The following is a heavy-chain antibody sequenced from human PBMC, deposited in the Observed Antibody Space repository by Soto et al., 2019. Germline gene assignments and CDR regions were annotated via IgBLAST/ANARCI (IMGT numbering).Heavy chain of an antibody. V-gene: IGHV4-30-4*01. CDR2: IYYSGST. CDR1: GGSISSGDYY. Sequence: PSETLSLTCTVSGGSISSGDYYWSWIRQPPGKGLEWIGYIYYSGSTYYNPSLKSRVTISVDTSKNQFSLKLSSVTAADTAVYYCARTIFGVVPHFDYWGQGTLVTVSS. D-gene: IGHD3-3*01. J-gene: IGHJ4*02. CDR3: ARTIFGVVPHFDY.